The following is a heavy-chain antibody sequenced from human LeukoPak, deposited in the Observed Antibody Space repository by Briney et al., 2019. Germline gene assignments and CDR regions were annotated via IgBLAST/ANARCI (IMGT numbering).Heavy chain of an antibody. J-gene: IGHJ4*02. CDR1: GYTLTELS. CDR2: FDPEDGET. Sequence: ASVKVSCKVSGYTLTELSMHWVRQAPGKGLEWMGGFDPEDGETIYAQKFQGRVTMTEDTSTDTAYMELSSLRSEDMAVYYCATGWLNYYDSSVRFDYWGQGTLVTVSS. D-gene: IGHD3-22*01. CDR3: ATGWLNYYDSSVRFDY. V-gene: IGHV1-24*01.